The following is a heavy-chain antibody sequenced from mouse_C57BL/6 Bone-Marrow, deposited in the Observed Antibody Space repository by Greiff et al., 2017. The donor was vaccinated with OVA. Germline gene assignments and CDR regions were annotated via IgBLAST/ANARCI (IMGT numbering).Heavy chain of an antibody. Sequence: QVQLQQSGAELARPGASVKLSCKASGYTFTSYGISWVKQRTGQGLEWIGEIYPRSGNTYYTEKFKGKATLTADKSSSTAYMELRSLTSEDSAVYFCARGGDYARFAYWGQGTLVTVSA. CDR2: IYPRSGNT. V-gene: IGHV1-81*01. CDR1: GYTFTSYG. J-gene: IGHJ3*01. CDR3: ARGGDYARFAY. D-gene: IGHD2-13*01.